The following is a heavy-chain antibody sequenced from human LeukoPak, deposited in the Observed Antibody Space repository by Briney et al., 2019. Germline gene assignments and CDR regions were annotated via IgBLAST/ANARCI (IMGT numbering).Heavy chain of an antibody. V-gene: IGHV3-7*03. D-gene: IGHD2-8*01. J-gene: IGHJ4*02. CDR3: GAGNGIDY. CDR1: GLTSSNYW. Sequence: GGSLRLSCVASGLTSSNYWMYWVRRAPGKGLEGVANIKPDGSGESYADSAKGRFTISKDNAENSLFLQMNSLRPEDTAVYYCGAGNGIDYWGQGALVTVSS. CDR2: IKPDGSGE.